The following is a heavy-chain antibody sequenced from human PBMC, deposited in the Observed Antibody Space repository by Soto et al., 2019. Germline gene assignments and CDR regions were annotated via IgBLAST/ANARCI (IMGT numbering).Heavy chain of an antibody. Sequence: GESLKISCKGSGYSFTSYWIGWVRQMPGKGLEWMGRIDPSDSYTNYSPSFQGHVTISGDKSINTAYLQWSSLKASDTAMYYCARHRIAAAGTVYFQHWGQGTLVTVSS. CDR3: ARHRIAAAGTVYFQH. CDR2: IDPSDSYT. J-gene: IGHJ1*01. D-gene: IGHD6-13*01. V-gene: IGHV5-10-1*01. CDR1: GYSFTSYW.